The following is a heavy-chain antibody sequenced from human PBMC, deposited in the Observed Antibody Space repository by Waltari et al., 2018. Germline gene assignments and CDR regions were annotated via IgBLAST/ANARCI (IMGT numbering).Heavy chain of an antibody. CDR1: GGTFSSYA. Sequence: QVQLVQSGAEVKKPGSSVKVSCKASGGTFSSYAISWVRQAPGQGLEWMGRSTPIFGTANYAQKFQGRVTITADKSTGTAYMELSSLRSEDTAVYYCARDHRTNLRFLDLGYWGQGTLVTVSS. CDR2: STPIFGTA. CDR3: ARDHRTNLRFLDLGY. V-gene: IGHV1-69*08. J-gene: IGHJ4*02. D-gene: IGHD3-3*01.